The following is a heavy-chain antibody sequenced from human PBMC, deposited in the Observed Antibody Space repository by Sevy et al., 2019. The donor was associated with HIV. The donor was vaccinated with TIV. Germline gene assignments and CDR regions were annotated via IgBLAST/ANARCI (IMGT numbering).Heavy chain of an antibody. CDR3: ARVGLGDCSGTNCSPNDY. CDR1: GFSISGYT. Sequence: GGSLRLSCAASGFSISGYTMNWVRQAPGKGLEWVSSISSGSSFIYYADSLKGRFTISRDNARNLLYLQMNSLRVDDTAVYYCARVGLGDCSGTNCSPNDYWGQGPLVTVSS. V-gene: IGHV3-21*01. CDR2: ISSGSSFI. D-gene: IGHD2-2*01. J-gene: IGHJ4*02.